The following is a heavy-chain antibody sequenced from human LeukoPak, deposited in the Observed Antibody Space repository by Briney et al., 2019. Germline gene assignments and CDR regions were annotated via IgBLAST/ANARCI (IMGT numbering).Heavy chain of an antibody. D-gene: IGHD1-26*01. CDR3: ATDFDVVGASKNY. CDR2: FDPEDGET. Sequence: ASVKVSCKVSGYTLTELSMHWVRQAPGKGLEWMGGFDPEDGETIYAQKFQGRVTMTEDTSTDIAYMELSSLRSEDTAVYYCATDFDVVGASKNYWGQGTLVTVSS. V-gene: IGHV1-24*01. J-gene: IGHJ4*02. CDR1: GYTLTELS.